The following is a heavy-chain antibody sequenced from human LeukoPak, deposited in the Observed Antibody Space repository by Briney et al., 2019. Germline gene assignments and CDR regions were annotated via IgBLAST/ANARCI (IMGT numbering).Heavy chain of an antibody. CDR3: ARSYGDATFDY. CDR2: IRSDGSDK. CDR1: GFTFSNYA. D-gene: IGHD4-17*01. Sequence: PGGSLRLSCAASGFTFSNYAMHWARQAPGKGLEWVAIIRSDGSDKYYADSVKGRFTISRDNPKSTLYLQLSSLRAEDTAVYYCARSYGDATFDYWGQGTLVTVSS. J-gene: IGHJ4*02. V-gene: IGHV3-33*08.